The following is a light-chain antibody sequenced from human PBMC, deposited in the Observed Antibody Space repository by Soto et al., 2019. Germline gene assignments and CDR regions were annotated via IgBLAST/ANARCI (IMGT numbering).Light chain of an antibody. CDR3: SSFTSSSTFV. V-gene: IGLV2-14*03. J-gene: IGLJ1*01. CDR1: SSDVGRYNY. Sequence: QSALAQPASVSGSRGQSITISCTGTSSDVGRYNYVSWFQQHPGKVPKLIIYGVSNWPSGVSDRFSGSKSGNTASLTISGLQPEDEADYYCSSFTSSSTFVFGTGTKLTVL. CDR2: GVS.